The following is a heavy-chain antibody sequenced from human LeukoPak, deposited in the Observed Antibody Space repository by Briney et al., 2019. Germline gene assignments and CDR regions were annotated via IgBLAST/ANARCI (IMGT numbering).Heavy chain of an antibody. D-gene: IGHD2-2*01. Sequence: ASVKVSCKASGYTFTGYYMHWVRQAPGQGLEWMGWINPNSGGTNYAQKFQGRVTMIRDTSISTAYMELSRLRSDDTAVYYCARALTSSRARDFDYWGQGTLVTVSS. CDR1: GYTFTGYY. CDR2: INPNSGGT. J-gene: IGHJ4*02. V-gene: IGHV1-2*02. CDR3: ARALTSSRARDFDY.